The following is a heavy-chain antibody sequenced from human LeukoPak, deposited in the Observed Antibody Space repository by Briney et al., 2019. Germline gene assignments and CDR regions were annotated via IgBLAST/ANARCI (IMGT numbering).Heavy chain of an antibody. J-gene: IGHJ5*02. CDR2: ISAYNGNT. CDR3: ARDPHQDWFDP. D-gene: IGHD2-2*01. Sequence: ASVKVSCKASGYTFTSYGISWVRQAPGQGLEGMGWISAYNGNTNYAQKLQGRVTMTTDTSTSTAYMELRSLRSDDTPVYYCARDPHQDWFDPWGQGTLVTVSS. CDR1: GYTFTSYG. V-gene: IGHV1-18*01.